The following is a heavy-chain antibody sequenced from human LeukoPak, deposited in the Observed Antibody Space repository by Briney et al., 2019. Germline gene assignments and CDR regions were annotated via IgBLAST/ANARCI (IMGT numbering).Heavy chain of an antibody. J-gene: IGHJ5*02. CDR1: GYSFTSYW. Sequence: GEYLKISCKGSGYSFTSYWIGLVRHMPGKGLEWMVIIYPGGSVTRDSPSFQGQVTISADKSISTAYLQWSSLKASDTDMYYCARQRDSWFDPWGQGTLVTVSS. CDR2: IYPGGSVT. V-gene: IGHV5-51*01. CDR3: ARQRDSWFDP.